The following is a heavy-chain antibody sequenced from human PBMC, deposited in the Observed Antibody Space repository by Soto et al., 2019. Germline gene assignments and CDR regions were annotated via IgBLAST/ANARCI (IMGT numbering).Heavy chain of an antibody. CDR3: AGGGTWILAYYYGTDV. CDR2: INPSGGST. Sequence: GASVKVSCKASGYTFTSYYMHWVRQAPGQGLEWMGIINPSGGSTSYAQKFQGRVTITADESTSTAYMELSSLRSEDTAVYYCAGGGTWILAYYYGTDVWGQGTTVTVSS. D-gene: IGHD5-18*01. CDR1: GYTFTSYY. J-gene: IGHJ6*02. V-gene: IGHV1-46*01.